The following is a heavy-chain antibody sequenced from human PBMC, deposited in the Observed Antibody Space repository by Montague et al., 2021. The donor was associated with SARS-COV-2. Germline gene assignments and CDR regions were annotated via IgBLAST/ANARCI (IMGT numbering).Heavy chain of an antibody. CDR2: INHSGST. Sequence: SETLSLTCAVSGGSFNDYYWSWIRQPPGKGLEWIGQINHSGSTNYNPSLKSRVTISVDTSKNQFSLKLRSMTAADTAVYYCARDRVGITMILVVIAYSDYFDFWGQGTLVTVSS. V-gene: IGHV4-34*01. D-gene: IGHD3-22*01. J-gene: IGHJ4*02. CDR3: ARDRVGITMILVVIAYSDYFDF. CDR1: GGSFNDYY.